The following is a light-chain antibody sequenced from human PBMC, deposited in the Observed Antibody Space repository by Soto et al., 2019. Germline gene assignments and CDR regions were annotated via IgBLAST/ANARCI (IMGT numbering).Light chain of an antibody. CDR2: GAS. V-gene: IGKV3-20*01. Sequence: EIVLTQSPDTLSLSPGEGATLSCRASQSISSSFLAWFQQKPGQAPRLLIYGASSRATGVPDRFSGSGSGTDFALTISRLEPEDFAVYYCHQYAQSAWTFGQATKVEIK. CDR1: QSISSSF. J-gene: IGKJ1*01. CDR3: HQYAQSAWT.